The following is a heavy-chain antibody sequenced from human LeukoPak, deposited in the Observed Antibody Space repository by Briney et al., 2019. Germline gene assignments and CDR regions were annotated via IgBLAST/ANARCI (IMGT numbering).Heavy chain of an antibody. J-gene: IGHJ4*02. V-gene: IGHV3-66*02. CDR3: AKEGDSSGYYRFDY. CDR1: GFTFSSYW. Sequence: GGSLRLSCAASGFTFSSYWMSWVRQAPGKGLEWVSVIYSGDSTYYADSVKGRFTISRDNSKNTLYLQMNSLRPEDTAVYYCAKEGDSSGYYRFDYWGQGTLVTVSS. CDR2: IYSGDST. D-gene: IGHD3-22*01.